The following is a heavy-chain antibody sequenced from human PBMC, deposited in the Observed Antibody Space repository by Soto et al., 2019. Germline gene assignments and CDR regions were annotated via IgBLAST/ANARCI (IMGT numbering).Heavy chain of an antibody. CDR2: ISAYNGNT. D-gene: IGHD2-2*01. CDR1: GYTFTSYG. V-gene: IGHV1-18*01. J-gene: IGHJ3*02. Sequence: ASVKVSCKASGYTFTSYGISWVRQAPGQGLEWMGWISAYNGNTNYAQKLQGRVTMTTDTSTSTAYMEPRSLRSDDTAVYYCARDFPRDSSSTSWPIAFDIWGQGTMVTVSS. CDR3: ARDFPRDSSSTSWPIAFDI.